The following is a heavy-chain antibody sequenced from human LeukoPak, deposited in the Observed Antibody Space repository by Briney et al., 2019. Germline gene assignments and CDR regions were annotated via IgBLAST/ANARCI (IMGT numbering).Heavy chain of an antibody. D-gene: IGHD4-17*01. V-gene: IGHV3-48*04. J-gene: IGHJ4*02. Sequence: GGSLRLSCAASGFTFSSYAMHWVRQAPGKGLEWVSYISTTGSTKYYADSVKGRFTISRDNAKNSLYLQTNSLRAEDTAVYYCARVPTTVTYTDYWGQGTLVTVSS. CDR1: GFTFSSYA. CDR3: ARVPTTVTYTDY. CDR2: ISTTGSTK.